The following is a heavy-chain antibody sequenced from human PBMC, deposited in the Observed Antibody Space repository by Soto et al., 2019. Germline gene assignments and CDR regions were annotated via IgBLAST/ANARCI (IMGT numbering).Heavy chain of an antibody. D-gene: IGHD3-16*01. CDR3: ARDGGAY. J-gene: IGHJ4*02. V-gene: IGHV3-30-3*01. Sequence: QVQLVESGGGVVQPGRSLRLSCAASGFTFSSYAMHWVRRAPGKGLEWMAVMSYDGSNKYYADSVKGRFTISRDSSKNTLSLQMTSLRPEDTALYYCARDGGAYWGQGTLVIVSS. CDR2: MSYDGSNK. CDR1: GFTFSSYA.